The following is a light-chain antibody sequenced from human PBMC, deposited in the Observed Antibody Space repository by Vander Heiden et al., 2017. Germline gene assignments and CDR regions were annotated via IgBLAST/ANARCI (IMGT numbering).Light chain of an antibody. Sequence: DIQLTQSPSFLSASVGDRVTITCRASQGISSYLAWYQQKPGKAPKLLSYAASTLQSGVPSRFSGSGSGTEFTLTISSLQPEDFATYYCQQLNSYPLTFGGGTKEEIK. CDR3: QQLNSYPLT. V-gene: IGKV1-9*01. J-gene: IGKJ4*01. CDR2: AAS. CDR1: QGISSY.